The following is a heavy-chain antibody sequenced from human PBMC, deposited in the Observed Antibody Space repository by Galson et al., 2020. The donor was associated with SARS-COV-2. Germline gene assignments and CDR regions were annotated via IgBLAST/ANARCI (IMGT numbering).Heavy chain of an antibody. J-gene: IGHJ4*02. CDR1: GFTFTNAW. CDR3: ATDRVVRDTHY. CDR2: INSKTDGGTI. V-gene: IGHV3-15*01. D-gene: IGHD1-26*01. Sequence: GGSLRLSCAASGFTFTNAWMGWVRQAPGRGLEWVGRINSKTDGGTIDYAAAVKGRFTISRDDSKNTLYLQMNSLQTEDTAVYYCATDRVVRDTHYWGQGTLVTVSS.